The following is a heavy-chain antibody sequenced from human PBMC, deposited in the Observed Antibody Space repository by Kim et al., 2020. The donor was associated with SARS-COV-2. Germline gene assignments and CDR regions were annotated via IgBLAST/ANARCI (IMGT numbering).Heavy chain of an antibody. D-gene: IGHD2-2*01. J-gene: IGHJ4*02. Sequence: RGSLRLSCAASGFTFSSYAMSWVRQAPGKGLEWVSAISGSGGSTYYADSVKGRFTISRDNSKNTLYLQMNSLRAEDTAVYYCAKASVFGYQLPREGYYFDYWGQGTLVTVSS. CDR1: GFTFSSYA. V-gene: IGHV3-23*01. CDR3: AKASVFGYQLPREGYYFDY. CDR2: ISGSGGST.